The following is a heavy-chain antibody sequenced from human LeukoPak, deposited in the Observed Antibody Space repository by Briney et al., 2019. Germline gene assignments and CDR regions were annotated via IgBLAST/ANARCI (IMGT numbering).Heavy chain of an antibody. J-gene: IGHJ5*02. CDR1: GGTFSSYA. V-gene: IGHV1-69*13. Sequence: GASVKVSCKASGGTFSSYAISWVRQAPGQGLEWMGGIIPIFGTANYAQKFQGRVTITADESTSTAYMELSSLRSEDTAVYYCARDPHIVVVPAAIRGWFDPWGQGTLVTVSS. D-gene: IGHD2-2*02. CDR3: ARDPHIVVVPAAIRGWFDP. CDR2: IIPIFGTA.